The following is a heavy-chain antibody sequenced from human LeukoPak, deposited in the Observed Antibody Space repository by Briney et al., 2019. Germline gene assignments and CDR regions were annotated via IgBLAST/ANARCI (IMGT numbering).Heavy chain of an antibody. V-gene: IGHV1-69*06. CDR3: AREGVTYYDFWSGYTTSYYFDY. D-gene: IGHD3-3*01. CDR2: IIPIFGTA. J-gene: IGHJ4*02. Sequence: GSSVKVSCKASGGTFSSYAISWVRQAPGQGLEWTGGIIPIFGTANYAQKFQGRVTITADKSTSTAYMELSSLRSEDTAVYYCAREGVTYYDFWSGYTTSYYFDYWGQGTLVTVSS. CDR1: GGTFSSYA.